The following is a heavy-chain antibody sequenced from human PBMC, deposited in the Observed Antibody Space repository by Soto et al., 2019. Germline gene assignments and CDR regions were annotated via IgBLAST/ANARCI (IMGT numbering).Heavy chain of an antibody. D-gene: IGHD3-10*01. V-gene: IGHV4-34*01. Sequence: SETLSLTCAVYGGSFSGYYWNWIGQPPGKGLEWIGEINHSGSTNYNPSLKSRVTISVDTSKNQISLELSSVTAADTAVYYCAQGRMYYYVSVSYYNAHWGQGTLVTASS. J-gene: IGHJ4*02. CDR3: AQGRMYYYVSVSYYNAH. CDR2: INHSGST. CDR1: GGSFSGYY.